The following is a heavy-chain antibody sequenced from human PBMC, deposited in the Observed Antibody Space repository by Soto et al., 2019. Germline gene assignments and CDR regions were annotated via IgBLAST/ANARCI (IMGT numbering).Heavy chain of an antibody. J-gene: IGHJ6*02. D-gene: IGHD2-15*01. V-gene: IGHV1-69*01. CDR3: AGGPKGVVGAATGYYSCYGRDG. Sequence: VQLVQSGAEVKKPGSSVKVSCKASGGTFSSYGINWVRQAPGQGLEWMGGIITIFGTTYYAQRFQDRVTITADESTRTAYMELSRLRSEDTAVSYCAGGPKGVVGAATGYYSCYGRDGWGQGTTVTVSS. CDR1: GGTFSSYG. CDR2: IITIFGTT.